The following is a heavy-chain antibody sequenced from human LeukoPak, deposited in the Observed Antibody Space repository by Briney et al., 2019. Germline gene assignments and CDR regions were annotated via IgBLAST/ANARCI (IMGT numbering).Heavy chain of an antibody. Sequence: PSETLSLTRTVSGGSISSYYWSWIRQPPGKGLEWIGYLYYSGSTNYHPSLKSRVTISVDTSKNQFSLKLSSGTAADTAVYYCARGPQYYDSSGYSYWGQGTLVTVSS. V-gene: IGHV4-59*01. J-gene: IGHJ4*02. CDR2: LYYSGST. CDR1: GGSISSYY. CDR3: ARGPQYYDSSGYSY. D-gene: IGHD3-22*01.